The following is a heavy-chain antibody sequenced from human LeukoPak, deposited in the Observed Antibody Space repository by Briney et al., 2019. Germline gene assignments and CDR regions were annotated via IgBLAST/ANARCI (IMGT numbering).Heavy chain of an antibody. V-gene: IGHV3-23*01. Sequence: GSLRLSCAASGFTFSSYAMSWVRQAPGKGLEWVSAISGSGGSTYYADSVKGRFTISRDNSKNTLDLQLNSLRAEDTAVYYCAKEVIGIPAAAHWGQGTLVTVSS. D-gene: IGHD6-13*01. CDR1: GFTFSSYA. J-gene: IGHJ4*02. CDR2: ISGSGGST. CDR3: AKEVIGIPAAAH.